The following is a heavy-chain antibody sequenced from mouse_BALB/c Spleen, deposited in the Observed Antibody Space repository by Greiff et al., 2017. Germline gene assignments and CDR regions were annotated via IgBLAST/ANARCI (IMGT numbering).Heavy chain of an antibody. CDR3: ARSPITTATTMDY. CDR1: GFTFSSFG. CDR2: ISSGSSTI. J-gene: IGHJ4*01. Sequence: EVQVVESGGGLVQPGGSRKLSCAASGFTFSSFGMHWVRQAPEKGLEWVAYISSGSSTIYYADTVKGRFTISRDNPKNTLFLQMTSLRSEDTAMYYCARSPITTATTMDYWGQGTSVTVSS. D-gene: IGHD1-2*01. V-gene: IGHV5-17*02.